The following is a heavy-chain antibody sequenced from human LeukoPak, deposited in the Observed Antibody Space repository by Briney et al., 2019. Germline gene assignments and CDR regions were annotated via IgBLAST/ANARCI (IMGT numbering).Heavy chain of an antibody. Sequence: GGSLRLSCAASGFTFSSYWMSWVRQAPGKGLEWVANIKQDGSEKYYVDSVKGRFTISRDNAKNSLYLQMNSLRAEDTAVYYCASTRYYYDSSGSYFDYWGQGTLVTVSS. D-gene: IGHD3-22*01. J-gene: IGHJ4*02. V-gene: IGHV3-7*01. CDR2: IKQDGSEK. CDR3: ASTRYYYDSSGSYFDY. CDR1: GFTFSSYW.